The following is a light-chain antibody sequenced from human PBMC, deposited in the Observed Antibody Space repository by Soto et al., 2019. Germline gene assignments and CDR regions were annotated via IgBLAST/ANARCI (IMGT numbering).Light chain of an antibody. J-gene: IGKJ4*01. CDR2: ASS. CDR1: QNNYTY. V-gene: IGKV1-39*01. Sequence: DIQLTQSPSSLSASVGDRVTISCRASQNNYTYVNWYQLKPGKAPKLLIFASSTLQSGVPSRFSGSGSGADFSLTISSLQPEDFATYYCQQSYSNILSFGGGTRVEL. CDR3: QQSYSNILS.